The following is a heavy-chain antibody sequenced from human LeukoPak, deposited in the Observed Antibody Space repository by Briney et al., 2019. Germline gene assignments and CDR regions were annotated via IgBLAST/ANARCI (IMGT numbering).Heavy chain of an antibody. Sequence: SETLSLTCTVSGGSISSSSYYWGWIRQPPGKGLEWIGSIYYSGSTYYNPSLKSRVTISVDTSKNQFSLKLSSVTAADTAVYYCARDRGARWYYYDSSGYSGFDYWGQGTLVTVSS. CDR3: ARDRGARWYYYDSSGYSGFDY. CDR1: GGSISSSSYY. V-gene: IGHV4-39*07. J-gene: IGHJ4*02. D-gene: IGHD3-22*01. CDR2: IYYSGST.